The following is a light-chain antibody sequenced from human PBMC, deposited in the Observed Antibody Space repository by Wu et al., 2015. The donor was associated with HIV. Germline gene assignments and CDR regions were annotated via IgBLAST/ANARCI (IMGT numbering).Light chain of an antibody. CDR3: QQYNNWPPVT. CDR2: GAS. Sequence: EIVLTQSPGTLSLSPGERATLSCRASQSVSSSSLARYQQKPGQAPSLLIYGASTRATGIPARFSGSGSGTEFTLTISSLQSEDFAVYYCQQYNNWPPVTFGPGTKVDIK. CDR1: QSVSSS. V-gene: IGKV3-15*01. J-gene: IGKJ3*01.